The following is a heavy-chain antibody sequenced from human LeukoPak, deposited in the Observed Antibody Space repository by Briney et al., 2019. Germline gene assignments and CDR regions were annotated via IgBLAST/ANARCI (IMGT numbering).Heavy chain of an antibody. V-gene: IGHV4-59*08. J-gene: IGHJ1*01. CDR2: IYYSGST. Sequence: SETLSLTCTVSGGSISSYYWSWIRQPPGKGLEWIAYIYYSGSTNYNPSLKSRVTISVDTSKNQFSLKLSSVTAADTAVYYCARHYYDSSGYYPENFQHWGQGTLVTVSS. D-gene: IGHD3-22*01. CDR3: ARHYYDSSGYYPENFQH. CDR1: GGSISSYY.